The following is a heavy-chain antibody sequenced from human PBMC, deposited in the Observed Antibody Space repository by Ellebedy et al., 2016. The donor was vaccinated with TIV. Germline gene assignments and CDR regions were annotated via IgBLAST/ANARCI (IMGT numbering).Heavy chain of an antibody. D-gene: IGHD3-9*01. V-gene: IGHV3-30*02. J-gene: IGHJ5*02. CDR2: IHYDGSKK. CDR3: AKNRYYDILTAEPSGALWFDP. CDR1: GLTFSVYE. Sequence: GESLKISCAASGLTFSVYEMHWVRQAPGKGLEWVASIHYDGSKKYYAASVKGRFTISGDNSQNTLYLQMTSLRVEDTAVYYCAKNRYYDILTAEPSGALWFDPWGQGTLATVSS.